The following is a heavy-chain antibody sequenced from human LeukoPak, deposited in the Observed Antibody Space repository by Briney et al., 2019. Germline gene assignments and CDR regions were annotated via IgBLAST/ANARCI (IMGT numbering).Heavy chain of an antibody. J-gene: IGHJ3*02. D-gene: IGHD3-9*01. CDR2: INSDGSST. V-gene: IGHV3-74*01. CDR3: ARAYYDILTGYSRDAFDI. CDR1: GFTFSSYW. Sequence: GGSLRLSCAASGFTFSSYWMHWVRQAPGKGLVWVSRINSDGSSTSYADSVKGRFTISRDHAKNTLYLQMNSLRAEDTAVYYCARAYYDILTGYSRDAFDIWGQGTMVTVSS.